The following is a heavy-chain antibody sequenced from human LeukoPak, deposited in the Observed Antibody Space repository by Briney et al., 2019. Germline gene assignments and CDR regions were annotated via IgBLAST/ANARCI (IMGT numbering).Heavy chain of an antibody. D-gene: IGHD3-22*01. J-gene: IGHJ4*02. CDR1: GFTFSSYG. Sequence: GGSLRLSCAASGFTFSSYGMHWVRQAPGKGLEWVSVIYSGGSTYYADSVKGRFTIPRDNSKNTLYLQMNSLRAEDTAVYYCATRDSSGQGYFDYWGQGTLVTVSS. CDR2: IYSGGST. CDR3: ATRDSSGQGYFDY. V-gene: IGHV3-NL1*01.